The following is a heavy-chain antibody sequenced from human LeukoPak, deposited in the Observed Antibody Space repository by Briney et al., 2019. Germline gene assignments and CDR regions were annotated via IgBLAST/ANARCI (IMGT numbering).Heavy chain of an antibody. Sequence: SETLSLTCTVSGVSISGYFWSWFRQPPGMRLEYIADMRYSEAPTYNPSLKSRVSISLDTSKNQCSLKLSSVTVADTAVYYCARHMNGGTNPMDVWGQGTMVTVSS. V-gene: IGHV4-59*08. CDR3: ARHMNGGTNPMDV. CDR2: MRYSEAP. D-gene: IGHD2-8*01. CDR1: GVSISGYF. J-gene: IGHJ6*02.